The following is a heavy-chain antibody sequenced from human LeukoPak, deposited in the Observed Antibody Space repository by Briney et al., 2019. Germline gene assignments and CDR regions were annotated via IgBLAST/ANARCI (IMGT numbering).Heavy chain of an antibody. CDR3: AREGFGSGTNLEVGYFDY. V-gene: IGHV1-3*04. Sequence: ASVKVSCKASGYTFTNYAVHWVRQAPGQRLEWMGWINTGGDTAYSQRFQGRVTIISDTSASTAYMDLSNLRSEDTAVYYCAREGFGSGTNLEVGYFDYWGQGSLVTVSS. D-gene: IGHD3-10*01. CDR2: INTGGDT. CDR1: GYTFTNYA. J-gene: IGHJ4*02.